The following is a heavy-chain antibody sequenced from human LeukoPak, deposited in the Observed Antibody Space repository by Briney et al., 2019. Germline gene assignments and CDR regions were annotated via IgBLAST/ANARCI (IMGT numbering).Heavy chain of an antibody. V-gene: IGHV3-66*01. CDR1: GFTFSSYS. CDR2: IYSGGST. CDR3: ARASIWAGTGGFQH. J-gene: IGHJ1*01. Sequence: GGSLRLSCAASGFTFSSYSMSWVRQAPGEGLEWVSVIYSGGSTYYADSVKGRFTISRDNSKNTLYLQMNSLRAEDTAVYYCARASIWAGTGGFQHWGQGTLVTVSS. D-gene: IGHD6-19*01.